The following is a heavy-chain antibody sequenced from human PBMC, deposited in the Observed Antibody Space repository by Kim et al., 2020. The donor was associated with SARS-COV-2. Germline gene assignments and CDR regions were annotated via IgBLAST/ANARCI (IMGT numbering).Heavy chain of an antibody. V-gene: IGHV4-39*01. Sequence: SLKSRVTISVDTSKNQFSLKLSSVTAADTAVYYCARHRTLYYYDSSGFDYWGQGTLVTVSS. J-gene: IGHJ4*02. CDR3: ARHRTLYYYDSSGFDY. D-gene: IGHD3-22*01.